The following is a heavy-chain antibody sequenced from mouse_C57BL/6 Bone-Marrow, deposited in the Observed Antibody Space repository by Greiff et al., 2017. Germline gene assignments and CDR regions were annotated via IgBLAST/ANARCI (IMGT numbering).Heavy chain of an antibody. CDR2: INPNYGTT. D-gene: IGHD1-1*01. Sequence: VQLQQSGPELVKPGASVKISCKASGYSFTDYNMNWVKQSNGKSLEWIGVINPNYGTTSYNQKFKGKATLTVDQSSSTAYMQLNSLTSEDSAVYYCGRMRYGSTSYAMDYWGQGTSVTVSA. CDR3: GRMRYGSTSYAMDY. V-gene: IGHV1-39*01. CDR1: GYSFTDYN. J-gene: IGHJ4*01.